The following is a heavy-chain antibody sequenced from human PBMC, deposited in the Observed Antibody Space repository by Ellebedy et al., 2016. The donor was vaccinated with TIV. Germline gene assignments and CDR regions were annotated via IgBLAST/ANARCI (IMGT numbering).Heavy chain of an antibody. D-gene: IGHD6-13*01. CDR2: ITYFGST. V-gene: IGHV4-59*01. CDR3: AKLGNPAQAAAGAGS. J-gene: IGHJ5*02. Sequence: SETLSLTXTVSGGSISNFSWSWIRQPPGKGLEWFGYITYFGSTTYNPSLKSRVIISLDTSNTQFSLNLTSVTAADTAIYYCAKLGNPAQAAAGAGSWGQGTLVTVSS. CDR1: GGSISNFS.